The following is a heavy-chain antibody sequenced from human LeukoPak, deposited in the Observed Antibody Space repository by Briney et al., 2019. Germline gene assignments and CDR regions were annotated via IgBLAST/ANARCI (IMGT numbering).Heavy chain of an antibody. J-gene: IGHJ4*02. CDR1: GFTFSSYW. CDR2: INNDGSTT. Sequence: GGSLRLSCAASGFTFSSYWMHWVRQAPGKGLVWVSRINNDGSTTNHADSVKGRFTISRHNAKSTLFLQMNSLRAGDRAVYYCVRDLGRGPYWGQGTLVIVSS. V-gene: IGHV3-74*01. CDR3: VRDLGRGPY.